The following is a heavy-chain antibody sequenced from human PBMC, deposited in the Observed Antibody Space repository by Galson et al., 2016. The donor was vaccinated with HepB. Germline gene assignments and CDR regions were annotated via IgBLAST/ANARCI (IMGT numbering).Heavy chain of an antibody. V-gene: IGHV1-46*01. J-gene: IGHJ4*02. Sequence: SVKVSCKASGFTLSTWYMHWVRQAPGQGLEWMGVMNPSDESTSYAQKFQGRVTMTRDTSTSTVYMELSGLRSEDTAVYYCARDVSGSYSSIRSSYFDYWGQGTLVTVSS. CDR2: MNPSDEST. CDR3: ARDVSGSYSSIRSSYFDY. D-gene: IGHD1-26*01. CDR1: GFTLSTWY.